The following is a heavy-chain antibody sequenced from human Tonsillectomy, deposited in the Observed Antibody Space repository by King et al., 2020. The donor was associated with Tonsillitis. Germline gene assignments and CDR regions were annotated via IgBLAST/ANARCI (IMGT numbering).Heavy chain of an antibody. V-gene: IGHV2-5*02. CDR2: IYWDDDK. J-gene: IGHJ4*02. Sequence: TLQESGPMLEKPTQTLTLTCTFSGFSLNTSGVGVGWIRQPPGKALEWLALIYWDDDKRYSPFLKTRLTITKDTSKKQVVLTMTNMDHVDTATYYCVRRPVISRIRGAMAFFDYGSQGTLVTVSS. CDR1: GFSLNTSGVG. D-gene: IGHD2-2*01. CDR3: VRRPVISRIRGAMAFFDY.